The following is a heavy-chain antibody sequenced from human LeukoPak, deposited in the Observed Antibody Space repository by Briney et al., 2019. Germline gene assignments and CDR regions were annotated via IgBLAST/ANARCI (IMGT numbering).Heavy chain of an antibody. Sequence: GGSLRLSCAASGFTLGDYWMTWVRHLPGKGLEWVASIKPDGSDKYYVDSVKGRFTISRDNAKNSLFLQMNSLRAEDAAVYYCVERPTVTPQGGEGTLVTVSS. V-gene: IGHV3-7*01. CDR2: IKPDGSDK. J-gene: IGHJ4*02. CDR1: GFTLGDYW. CDR3: VERPTVTPQ. D-gene: IGHD4-17*01.